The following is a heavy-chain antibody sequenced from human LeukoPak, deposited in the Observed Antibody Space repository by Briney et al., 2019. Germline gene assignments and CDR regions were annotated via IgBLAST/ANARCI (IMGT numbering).Heavy chain of an antibody. CDR1: GGSLSSYY. V-gene: IGHV4-59*08. CDR3: ARHGFTNYDILTGYYTLPWWFDP. Sequence: PSGTLSLTCTVSGGSLSSYYWSWIRQPPGKGLEWIGYIYYSGSTNYNPSLKSRVTISVDTSKNQFSLKLSSVTAADTAVYYCARHGFTNYDILTGYYTLPWWFDPWGQGTLVTVSS. D-gene: IGHD3-9*01. J-gene: IGHJ5*02. CDR2: IYYSGST.